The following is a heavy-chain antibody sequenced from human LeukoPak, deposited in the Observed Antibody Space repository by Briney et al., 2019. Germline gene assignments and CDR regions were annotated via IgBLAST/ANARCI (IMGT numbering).Heavy chain of an antibody. CDR3: AKAVAGTAVY. CDR2: INHSGST. D-gene: IGHD6-19*01. J-gene: IGHJ4*02. CDR1: GGSFSGYY. Sequence: SETLSLTCAVYGGSFSGYYGSWIRQPPGKGLEWIGEINHSGSTNYNPFLKSRVTISVDTSKNQFSLKLSSVTAADTAVYYCAKAVAGTAVYWGQGTLVTVSS. V-gene: IGHV4-34*01.